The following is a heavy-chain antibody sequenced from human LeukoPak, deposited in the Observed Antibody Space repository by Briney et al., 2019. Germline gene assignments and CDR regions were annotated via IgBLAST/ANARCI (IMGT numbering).Heavy chain of an antibody. J-gene: IGHJ5*02. CDR1: GGSISSSGYY. CDR2: IYYSGST. Sequence: SETLSLTCTVSGGSISSSGYYWSWIRQPPGKGLEWIGYIYYSGSTYYNPSLKSRVTISVDTSKNQFSLKLSSVTAADTAVYYCARGRRSYDILTGYTVGAWFDPWGQGTLVTVSS. V-gene: IGHV4-30-4*01. CDR3: ARGRRSYDILTGYTVGAWFDP. D-gene: IGHD3-9*01.